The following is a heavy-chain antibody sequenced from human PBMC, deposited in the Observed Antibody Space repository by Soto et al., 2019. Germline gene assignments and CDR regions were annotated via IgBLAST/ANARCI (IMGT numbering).Heavy chain of an antibody. CDR2: ISYDGSNK. CDR1: GFTFSSYA. J-gene: IGHJ3*02. D-gene: IGHD4-17*01. CDR3: ARDQGYGDCVAWLGAFDI. V-gene: IGHV3-30-3*01. Sequence: QVQLVESGGGVVKPGRSLRLSCAASGFTFSSYAMHWVRQAPGKGLEVVAFISYDGSNKYYADFVKGRFTISRDNSKKTRYQQMNSLIAEDTAVYYCARDQGYGDCVAWLGAFDIWGKGTMVTVSS.